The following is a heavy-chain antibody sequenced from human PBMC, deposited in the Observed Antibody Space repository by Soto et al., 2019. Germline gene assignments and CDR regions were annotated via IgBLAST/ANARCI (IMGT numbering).Heavy chain of an antibody. CDR2: IIPIFGII. J-gene: IGHJ4*02. CDR1: GGAFSSYA. CDR3: ARGGRCGGDCYWEDY. V-gene: IGHV1-69*17. D-gene: IGHD2-21*02. Sequence: QVQLVQSGAEVKKPGSSVKVSCKASGGAFSSYAFSWVRQAPGQGLEWMGGIIPIFGIINYAQKFRGRVTITADKSTSTAYMELSGLRFEDTAVYFCARGGRCGGDCYWEDYWGQGTVVTVSS.